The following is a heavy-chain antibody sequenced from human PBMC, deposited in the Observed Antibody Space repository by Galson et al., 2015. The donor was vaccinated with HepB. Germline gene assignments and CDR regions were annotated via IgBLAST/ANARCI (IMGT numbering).Heavy chain of an antibody. CDR2: ISAYNGNT. V-gene: IGHV1-18*01. D-gene: IGHD2-2*01. CDR3: ARTYCSSTSCYLYYYYYYMDV. CDR1: GCTFTSYG. Sequence: SVTVSCKASGCTFTSYGISWVRQAPGQGLEWMGWISAYNGNTNYAQKLQGRVTMTTDTSTSTAYMELRSLRSDDTAVYYCARTYCSSTSCYLYYYYYYMDVRGKGTTVTVSS. J-gene: IGHJ6*03.